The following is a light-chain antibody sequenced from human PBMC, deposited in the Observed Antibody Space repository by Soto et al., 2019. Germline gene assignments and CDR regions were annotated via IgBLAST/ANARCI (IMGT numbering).Light chain of an antibody. V-gene: IGLV2-8*01. J-gene: IGLJ1*01. CDR3: SSHAGNNNYV. Sequence: LAQPPSASGSPGQSVAISCTGTSSDVGGQNYVSWYQQHPGKAPKLIIYAVTERPSGVPDRFSGSKSGNTASLTVSGLQTEDEADYYCSSHAGNNNYVFGTGTKVTVL. CDR2: AVT. CDR1: SSDVGGQNY.